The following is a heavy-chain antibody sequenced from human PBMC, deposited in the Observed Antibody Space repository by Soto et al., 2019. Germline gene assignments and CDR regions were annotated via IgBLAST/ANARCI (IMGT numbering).Heavy chain of an antibody. CDR3: ARRGGPVDTAMAGDY. Sequence: GESLKISCKGSGYSFTSYWIGWVRQMPGKGLEWMGIIYPGDSDTRYSPSFQGQVTISADKSISTAYLQWSSLKASDTAMYYCARRGGPVDTAMAGDYWGQGTLVTVSS. CDR2: IYPGDSDT. J-gene: IGHJ4*02. V-gene: IGHV5-51*01. CDR1: GYSFTSYW. D-gene: IGHD5-18*01.